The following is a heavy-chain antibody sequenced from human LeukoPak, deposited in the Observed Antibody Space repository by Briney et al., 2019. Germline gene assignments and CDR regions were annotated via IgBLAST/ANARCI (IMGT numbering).Heavy chain of an antibody. V-gene: IGHV4-4*07. CDR2: ISASGNT. J-gene: IGHJ4*02. D-gene: IGHD2-15*01. CDR1: GVSISSYY. CDR3: AREGRSSSSGY. Sequence: SETLSLTCTVSGVSISSYYWTWIRQPAGKGLEWSGRISASGNTNYSPSLKSRVTMSVDASKNQFSLKLSSVTAADTAVYYCAREGRSSSSGYWGQGTLVTVSS.